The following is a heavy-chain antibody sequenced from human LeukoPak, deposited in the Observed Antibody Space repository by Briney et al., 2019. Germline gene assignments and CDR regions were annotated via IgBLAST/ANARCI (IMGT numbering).Heavy chain of an antibody. V-gene: IGHV3-74*01. CDR1: GFTFSTYW. Sequence: GGSLRLSCAASGFTFSTYWLHWVRQAPGKGLVWVSRINSDGSSTSYADSVKGRFTMSRDNAKNTVYLQMDSLRAEDTAVYYCAGRSGSYSGRYYYYMDVWGKGTTVTISS. CDR3: AGRSGSYSGRYYYYMDV. D-gene: IGHD3-10*01. J-gene: IGHJ6*03. CDR2: INSDGSST.